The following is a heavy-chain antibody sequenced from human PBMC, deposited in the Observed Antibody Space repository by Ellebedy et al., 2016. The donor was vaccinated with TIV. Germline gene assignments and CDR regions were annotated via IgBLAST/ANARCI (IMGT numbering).Heavy chain of an antibody. J-gene: IGHJ4*02. CDR1: GYSFTTYW. CDR3: AKADYADCPSYFDY. Sequence: GESLKISCKGSGYSFTTYWISWVRQMPGKGLEWMGFIYPGDSDTRYSPSSQGQVTISADKSINTAYLQWSSLKASDTAMYYCAKADYADCPSYFDYWGQGTLVTVSS. V-gene: IGHV5-51*01. D-gene: IGHD4-17*01. CDR2: IYPGDSDT.